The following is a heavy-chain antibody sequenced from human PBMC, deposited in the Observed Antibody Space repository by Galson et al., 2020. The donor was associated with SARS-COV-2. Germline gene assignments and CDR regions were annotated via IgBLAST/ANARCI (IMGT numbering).Heavy chain of an antibody. CDR1: GFTFSTYG. J-gene: IGHJ3*02. D-gene: IGHD3-10*01. Sequence: TGGSLRLSCEASGFTFSTYGMDWVRQAPGKGLAWVAVIWYDGSNKYYADSVKGRFTISRDNSKNTLYLQMNSLRADDTAVYYCARGSSSNAFDIWGQGTMVTVSS. CDR3: ARGSSSNAFDI. V-gene: IGHV3-33*01. CDR2: IWYDGSNK.